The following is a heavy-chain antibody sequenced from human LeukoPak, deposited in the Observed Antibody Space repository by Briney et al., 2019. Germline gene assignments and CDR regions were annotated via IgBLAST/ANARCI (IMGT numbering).Heavy chain of an antibody. Sequence: GGSLRLSCAASGFTFSSYSMNWVRQAPGKGLEWVAVIWYDGSNKYYADSVKGRFTISRDNSKNTLYLQMNSLRAEDTAVYYCARSQRWLQSGAFDIWGQGTMVTVSS. V-gene: IGHV3-33*08. CDR3: ARSQRWLQSGAFDI. J-gene: IGHJ3*02. CDR2: IWYDGSNK. D-gene: IGHD5-24*01. CDR1: GFTFSSYS.